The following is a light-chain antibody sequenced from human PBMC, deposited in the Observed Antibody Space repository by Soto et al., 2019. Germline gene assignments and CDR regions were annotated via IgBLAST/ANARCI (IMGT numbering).Light chain of an antibody. J-gene: IGKJ1*01. CDR2: GAS. Sequence: EIVLTQSPGTLSLSPGERATLSCRASQSVSSSYLAWYQQKPGQAPRLLIYGASSRATGIPDRFSGSGCGTDFTFTISRLEPEDFAVYYCQQYGSSPPTFGQGTKVDIK. V-gene: IGKV3-20*01. CDR1: QSVSSSY. CDR3: QQYGSSPPT.